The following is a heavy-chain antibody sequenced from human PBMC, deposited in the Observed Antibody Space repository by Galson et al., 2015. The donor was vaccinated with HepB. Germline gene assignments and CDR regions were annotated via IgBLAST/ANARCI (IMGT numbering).Heavy chain of an antibody. CDR2: INTYNGYT. CDR1: GYTFNAYG. Sequence: SVKVSCKASGYTFNAYGFSWVRQAPGQGLEWMGWINTYNGYTKYEQKVQGRVTMTTDTSTTTAYMELRSLRADDTAMYYCARTETFTNYADYWGQGTLVTVSS. V-gene: IGHV1-18*01. J-gene: IGHJ4*02. CDR3: ARTETFTNYADY.